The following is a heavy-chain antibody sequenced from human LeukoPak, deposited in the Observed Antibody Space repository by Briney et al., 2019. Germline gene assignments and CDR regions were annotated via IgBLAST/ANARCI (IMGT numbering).Heavy chain of an antibody. J-gene: IGHJ4*02. CDR3: AKFRGYSYGPIGY. Sequence: PGGSLRLSCAASGFTFSSYAMSWVRQAPGKGLEWVSDISGSGGSTYYADSVKGRFTISRDNSKNTLYLQMNSLRAEDTAVYYCAKFRGYSYGPIGYWGQGTLVTVSS. D-gene: IGHD5-18*01. CDR2: ISGSGGST. CDR1: GFTFSSYA. V-gene: IGHV3-23*01.